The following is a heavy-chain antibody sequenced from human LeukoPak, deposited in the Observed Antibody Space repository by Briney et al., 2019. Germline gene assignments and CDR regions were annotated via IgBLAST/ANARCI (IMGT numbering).Heavy chain of an antibody. V-gene: IGHV1-18*01. D-gene: IGHD1-26*01. Sequence: ASVKVSCKASGYIFHNYGLTWVRQAPGQVLEWLGWITVNNGDTDYAQKFQDRVTLTTDTSTSTAYLQLQSLRSDDTAVYYCARRVGVLWELPELDYWGQGTLVTVSS. J-gene: IGHJ4*02. CDR2: ITVNNGDT. CDR3: ARRVGVLWELPELDY. CDR1: GYIFHNYG.